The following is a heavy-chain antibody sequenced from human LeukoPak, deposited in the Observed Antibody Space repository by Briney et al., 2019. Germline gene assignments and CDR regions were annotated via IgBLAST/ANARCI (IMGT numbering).Heavy chain of an antibody. V-gene: IGHV3-30*02. CDR1: GLILSNYG. D-gene: IGHD4-17*01. J-gene: IGHJ4*02. CDR3: AKAHGDYGSFDY. CDR2: IRYDGSNK. Sequence: PGGSLRLSCAASGLILSNYGIHWVRQAPGKGLEWVAFIRYDGSNKYYADSVKGRFTVSRDNSKNTLYLQMNSLRAEDTAVYYCAKAHGDYGSFDYWGQGTLVTVSS.